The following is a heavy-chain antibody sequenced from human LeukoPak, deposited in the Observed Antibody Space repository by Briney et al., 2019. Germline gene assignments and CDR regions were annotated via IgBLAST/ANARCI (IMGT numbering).Heavy chain of an antibody. CDR3: AKGYDSSGYYQTAFDY. J-gene: IGHJ4*02. CDR2: ISSSGSTI. Sequence: GGSLRLSCVASGLTFSSYEMNWVRQAPGKGLEWVSYISSSGSTIYYADSVKGRFTISRDNAKNTLYLQMNSLRAEDAAVYYCAKGYDSSGYYQTAFDYWGQGTLVTVSS. D-gene: IGHD3-22*01. V-gene: IGHV3-48*03. CDR1: GLTFSSYE.